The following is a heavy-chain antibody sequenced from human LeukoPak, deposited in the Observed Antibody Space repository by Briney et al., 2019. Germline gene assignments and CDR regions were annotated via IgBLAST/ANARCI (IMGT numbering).Heavy chain of an antibody. Sequence: GASVKVSFKASGYTFTSYSMHWVRQAPGQGLEWMGLINPSGGRTNYAQNFQGRVTMTRDTSTSTVYMELSSLRSEDTAVYYCASRGSSTSSDFDYWGQGTLVTVSS. CDR1: GYTFTSYS. D-gene: IGHD6-6*01. J-gene: IGHJ4*02. CDR3: ASRGSSTSSDFDY. CDR2: INPSGGRT. V-gene: IGHV1-46*01.